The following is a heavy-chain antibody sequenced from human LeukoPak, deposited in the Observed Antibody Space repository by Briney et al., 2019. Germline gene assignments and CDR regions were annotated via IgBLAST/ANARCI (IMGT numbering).Heavy chain of an antibody. D-gene: IGHD6-19*01. CDR2: MNPNSGNT. V-gene: IGHV1-8*01. CDR1: GYTFTSYD. J-gene: IGHJ5*02. Sequence: ASVKVSCKASGYTFTSYDINWVRQATGQGLEWMGWMNPNSGNTGYAQKFQGRVTMTRNTSISTAHMELSSLRSEDTAVYYCARSRVLRQWLARPPSNWFDPWGQGTLVTVSS. CDR3: ARSRVLRQWLARPPSNWFDP.